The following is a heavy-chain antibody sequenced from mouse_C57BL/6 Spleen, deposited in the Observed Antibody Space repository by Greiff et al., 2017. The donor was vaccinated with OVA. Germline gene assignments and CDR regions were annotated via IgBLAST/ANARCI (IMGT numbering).Heavy chain of an antibody. CDR3: ARSTVVATRWYFDV. Sequence: EVKLQESGAELVKPGASVKLSCTASGFNIKDYYMHWVKQRTEQGLEWIGRIDPEDGETKYAPKFPGKATITADTSSNTAYLQLSSLTSEDTAVYYCARSTVVATRWYFDVWGTGTTVTVSS. D-gene: IGHD1-1*01. CDR1: GFNIKDYY. V-gene: IGHV14-2*01. J-gene: IGHJ1*03. CDR2: IDPEDGET.